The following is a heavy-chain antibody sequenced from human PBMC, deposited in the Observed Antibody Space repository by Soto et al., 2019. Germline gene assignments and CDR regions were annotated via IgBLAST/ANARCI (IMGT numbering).Heavy chain of an antibody. D-gene: IGHD2-15*01. V-gene: IGHV3-33*01. CDR3: ARGPLCSGGSCYLDAFDI. CDR1: GFTFSSYG. Sequence: GGSLRLSCAASGFTFSSYGMHWVRQAPGKGLEWVAVIWYDGSNKYYADSVKGRFTISRDNPKNTLYLQMNSLRAEDTAVYYCARGPLCSGGSCYLDAFDIWGQGTMVTVSS. J-gene: IGHJ3*02. CDR2: IWYDGSNK.